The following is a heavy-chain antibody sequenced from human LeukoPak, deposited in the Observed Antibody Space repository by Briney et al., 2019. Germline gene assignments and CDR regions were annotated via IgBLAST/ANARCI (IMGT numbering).Heavy chain of an antibody. V-gene: IGHV1-18*04. CDR2: ISAYNGNT. CDR3: ARDRTGIQLWPPLDY. Sequence: GASVKVSCKASGYTFTSYGISWVRQAPGQGLEWMGWISAYNGNTNYAQKLQGRVTMTTDTSTSTAYMELRSLRSDDTAVYYCARDRTGIQLWPPLDYWGQGTLVTVSS. D-gene: IGHD5-18*01. CDR1: GYTFTSYG. J-gene: IGHJ4*02.